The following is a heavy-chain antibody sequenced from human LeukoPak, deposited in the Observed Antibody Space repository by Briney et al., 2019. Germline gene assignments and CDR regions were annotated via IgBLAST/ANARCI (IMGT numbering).Heavy chain of an antibody. V-gene: IGHV4-39*01. Sequence: SETLSLTCTVSGGSISSSRYYWGWIRQPPGKGLEWIGSIYYIGSTYYDPSFKSRVTISVDTAKNQFSLKLSSVTAADTAVYYCARHKEPVYDILTGYYGGYYFDYWGQGTLVTVSS. CDR2: IYYIGST. D-gene: IGHD3-9*01. J-gene: IGHJ4*02. CDR1: GGSISSSRYY. CDR3: ARHKEPVYDILTGYYGGYYFDY.